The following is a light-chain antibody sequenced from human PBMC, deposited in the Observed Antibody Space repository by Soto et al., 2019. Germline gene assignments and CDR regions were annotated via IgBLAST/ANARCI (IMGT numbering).Light chain of an antibody. CDR2: EVS. CDR1: SSDVGGYNY. Sequence: QSALTQPASVSGSPGQSITISCNGTSSDVGGYNYVSWYQQHPGKAPKLMIYEVSNRPSGVSNRFSGSKSGNTASLTISGLQAADEADYYCSSYTSSTLGVFGTGTKLTVL. V-gene: IGLV2-14*01. CDR3: SSYTSSTLGV. J-gene: IGLJ1*01.